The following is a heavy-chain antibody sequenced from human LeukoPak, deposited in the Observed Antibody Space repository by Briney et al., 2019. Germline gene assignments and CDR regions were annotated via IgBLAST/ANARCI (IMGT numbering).Heavy chain of an antibody. J-gene: IGHJ4*02. CDR3: ARVSVAAAGFIDY. CDR2: ISSIVSTI. D-gene: IGHD6-13*01. Sequence: PGGSLRLSCAASGFTFSDYYMTWIRQAPGKGLEWVSFISSIVSTIYYADSVKGRFTISRDNAKNSLYLQMNSLRAEDTAVYYCARVSVAAAGFIDYWGQGTLVSVSS. CDR1: GFTFSDYY. V-gene: IGHV3-11*04.